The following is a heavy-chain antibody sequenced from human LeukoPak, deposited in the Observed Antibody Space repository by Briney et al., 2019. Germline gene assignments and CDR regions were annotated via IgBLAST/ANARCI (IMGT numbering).Heavy chain of an antibody. Sequence: GGSLRLPCAASGFTFSSYWMSWVRQAPGKGLEWVANIKQDGSEKYYVDSVKGRFTISRDNAKNSLYLQMNSLRAEDTAVYYCARARITMVRGVISRRNYFDYWGQGTLVTVSS. J-gene: IGHJ4*02. CDR3: ARARITMVRGVISRRNYFDY. CDR1: GFTFSSYW. CDR2: IKQDGSEK. V-gene: IGHV3-7*01. D-gene: IGHD3-10*01.